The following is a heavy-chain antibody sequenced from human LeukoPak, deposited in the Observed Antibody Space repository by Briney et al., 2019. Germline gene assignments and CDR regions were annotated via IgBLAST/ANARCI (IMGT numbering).Heavy chain of an antibody. Sequence: GGSLRLSCAASGFTFSNHSVNWVRQAPGQGLEWVSSISSRSSYIYYADSVKGRFTISRDNAKNSLYLQMNSLRAEDTAVYYCTKSLEGWFSYMDVWGKGTTVTVSS. V-gene: IGHV3-21*01. CDR3: TKSLEGWFSYMDV. CDR1: GFTFSNHS. J-gene: IGHJ6*03. D-gene: IGHD2-15*01. CDR2: ISSRSSYI.